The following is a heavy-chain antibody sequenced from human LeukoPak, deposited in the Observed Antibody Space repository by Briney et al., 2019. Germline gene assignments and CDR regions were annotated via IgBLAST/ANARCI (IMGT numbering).Heavy chain of an antibody. CDR1: EYTFTSYL. Sequence: GASVKVSCKASEYTFTSYLIHWVRQAPGQGLEWMGWIDAGTGDTKYSQKFQGRVTFTRDKSATSAYMELSSLRSGDTAVYYCARGSGNGYSGYNYYYYYMDVWGKGTTVTVSS. V-gene: IGHV1-3*01. CDR2: IDAGTGDT. J-gene: IGHJ6*03. CDR3: ARGSGNGYSGYNYYYYYMDV. D-gene: IGHD5-12*01.